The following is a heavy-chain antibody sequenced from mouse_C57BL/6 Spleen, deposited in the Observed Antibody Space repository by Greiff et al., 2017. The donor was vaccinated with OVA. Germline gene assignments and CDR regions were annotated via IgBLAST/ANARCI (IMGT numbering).Heavy chain of an antibody. CDR1: GYSFTGYY. CDR3: ARSLTGTNYAMDY. V-gene: IGHV1-42*01. J-gene: IGHJ4*01. CDR2: INPSTGGT. D-gene: IGHD4-1*01. Sequence: EVQLQQSGPELVKPGASVKISCKASGYSFTGYYMNWVKQSPEKSLEWIGEINPSTGGTTYNQKFKAKATLAVDKSSSTAYMQLKSLTSEDSAVYYCARSLTGTNYAMDYWGQGTSVTVSS.